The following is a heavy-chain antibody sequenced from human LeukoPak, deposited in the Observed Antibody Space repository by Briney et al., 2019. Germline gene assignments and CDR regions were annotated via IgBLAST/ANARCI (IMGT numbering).Heavy chain of an antibody. V-gene: IGHV3-23*01. CDR1: GFTFSTYA. D-gene: IGHD1-26*01. Sequence: GGSLRLSCVASGFTFSTYAMSWVRQAPGKGLEWVSAISGSGSSTYYADSVKGRFTISRDNSKNTLYLQMNSLRAEDTAVYYCAKPVELYYYFDYWGQGTLVTVSS. CDR3: AKPVELYYYFDY. J-gene: IGHJ4*02. CDR2: ISGSGSST.